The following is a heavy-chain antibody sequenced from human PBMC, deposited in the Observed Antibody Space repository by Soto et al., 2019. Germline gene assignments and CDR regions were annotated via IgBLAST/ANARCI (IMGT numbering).Heavy chain of an antibody. CDR2: IIPIFGTA. V-gene: IGHV1-69*01. D-gene: IGHD6-19*01. Sequence: QVQLVQSGAEVKKPGSSVKVSCKASGGTFSSYAISWVRQAPGQGLEWMGGIIPIFGTANYAQTFQVRVTITADESTSTAYMELSSLRSEDTAVYYCARRGGLYSSGWRFAFDIWGQGTMVTVSS. CDR1: GGTFSSYA. J-gene: IGHJ3*02. CDR3: ARRGGLYSSGWRFAFDI.